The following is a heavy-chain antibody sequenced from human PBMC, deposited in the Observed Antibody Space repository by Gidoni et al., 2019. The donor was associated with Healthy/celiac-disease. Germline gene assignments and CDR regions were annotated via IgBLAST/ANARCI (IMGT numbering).Heavy chain of an antibody. CDR2: ISYDGSNK. CDR1: GFTFSSYA. CDR3: ARDTTTIFEGGGFDY. Sequence: QVQLVESGGGVVQPGRSLRLSCAASGFTFSSYAMHWVRQAPGKGLEWVAVISYDGSNKYYADSVKGRFTISRDNSKNTLYLQMNSLRAEDTAVYYCARDTTTIFEGGGFDYWGQGTLVTVSS. D-gene: IGHD3-3*01. V-gene: IGHV3-30-3*01. J-gene: IGHJ4*02.